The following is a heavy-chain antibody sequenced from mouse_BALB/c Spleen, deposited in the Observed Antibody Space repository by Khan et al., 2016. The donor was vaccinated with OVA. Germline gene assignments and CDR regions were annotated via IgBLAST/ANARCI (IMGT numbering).Heavy chain of an antibody. CDR3: ARNREPDYFDY. J-gene: IGHJ2*01. Sequence: QVQLKESGPGLVAPSQSLSITCTVSGFSLTRHGIHWVRQPPGKGLELLGIIWAGGSTNYTSALMSRLSITKDSSKSQVFLKMNSLQTDDTAIYYCARNREPDYFDYWGQGTTLTVSS. CDR1: GFSLTRHG. V-gene: IGHV2-9*02. CDR2: IWAGGST.